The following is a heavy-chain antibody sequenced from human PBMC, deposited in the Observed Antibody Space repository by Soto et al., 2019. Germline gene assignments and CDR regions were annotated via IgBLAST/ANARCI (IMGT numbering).Heavy chain of an antibody. V-gene: IGHV1-69*13. CDR3: ARERNIVVVTAIRYYYYGMNV. Sequence: SVKVSCKASGGTFSSYAISWVRQAPGQGLEWMGGIIPIFGTANYAQKFQGRVTITADESTSTAYMELSSLRSEDTAVYYCARERNIVVVTAIRYYYYGMNVWGQGTTVTVSS. CDR1: GGTFSSYA. J-gene: IGHJ6*02. CDR2: IIPIFGTA. D-gene: IGHD2-21*02.